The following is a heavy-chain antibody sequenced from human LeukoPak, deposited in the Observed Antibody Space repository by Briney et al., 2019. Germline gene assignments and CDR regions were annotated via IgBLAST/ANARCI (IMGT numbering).Heavy chain of an antibody. J-gene: IGHJ4*02. CDR1: GGSISNYY. D-gene: IGHD3-3*01. V-gene: IGHV4-59*01. CDR2: IYNSGSA. Sequence: SETLSLTCTVSGGSISNYYLTWIRQPPGKGLKWIGYIYNSGSANYNPSLKSRATISGDTSKNQFSLKLSSVTAADTAMYYCARGDFWSGYWDYWGQGILVTVSS. CDR3: ARGDFWSGYWDY.